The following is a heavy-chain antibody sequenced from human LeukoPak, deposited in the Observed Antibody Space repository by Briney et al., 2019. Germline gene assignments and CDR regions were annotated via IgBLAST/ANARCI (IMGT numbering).Heavy chain of an antibody. Sequence: GGSLRLSCATSGFAFRIFPMIWARQAPGKGLEWVSSISADSTTTNYADFAKGRFTVSRDNSRRTLYLQMNSLRVEDTALYYCATLMYTTGRQGFDSWGQGTRVTVSS. CDR1: GFAFRIFP. CDR2: ISADSTTT. D-gene: IGHD6-19*01. J-gene: IGHJ4*02. CDR3: ATLMYTTGRQGFDS. V-gene: IGHV3-23*01.